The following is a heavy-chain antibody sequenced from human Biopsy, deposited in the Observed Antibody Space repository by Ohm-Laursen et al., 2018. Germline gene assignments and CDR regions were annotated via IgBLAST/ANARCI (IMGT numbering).Heavy chain of an antibody. J-gene: IGHJ3*02. D-gene: IGHD4-23*01. V-gene: IGHV4-59*07. Sequence: SDTLSLTCTVSGGSMIHYYWNWIRQSPGEGLEWIAYIYSSGITNYNPSLKSRLTISIDTSKNQFSLKLNSMTTADTAVYYCARGQDYGGNKAFDIWGQGTKVTVSP. CDR1: GGSMIHYY. CDR3: ARGQDYGGNKAFDI. CDR2: IYSSGIT.